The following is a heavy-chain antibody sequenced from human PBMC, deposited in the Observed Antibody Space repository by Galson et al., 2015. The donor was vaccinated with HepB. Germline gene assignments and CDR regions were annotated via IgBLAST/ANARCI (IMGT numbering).Heavy chain of an antibody. CDR2: INPNSGGT. D-gene: IGHD2-15*01. Sequence: SVTVSCKASGSTFTGYYMHWVRQAPGQGLEWMGWINPNSGGTNYAQKFQGRVTMTRDTSISTAYMELSRLRSDDTAVYYCAREGDCSGGSCYGDYYYYYGMDVWGQGTTVTVSS. V-gene: IGHV1-2*02. CDR3: AREGDCSGGSCYGDYYYYYGMDV. J-gene: IGHJ6*02. CDR1: GSTFTGYY.